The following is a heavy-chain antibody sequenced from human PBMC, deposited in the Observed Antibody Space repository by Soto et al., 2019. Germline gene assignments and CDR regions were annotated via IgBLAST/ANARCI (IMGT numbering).Heavy chain of an antibody. Sequence: ASLKVSCKASGYTFTGYYMHWVRQAPGQGLEWMGWINPNSGGTNYAQKFQGRVTMTRDTSISTAYMELSRLRSDDTAVYYCARVSPPYYDSSGYYYGSNFQHWGQGTLVTVSS. CDR1: GYTFTGYY. CDR3: ARVSPPYYDSSGYYYGSNFQH. V-gene: IGHV1-2*02. D-gene: IGHD3-22*01. J-gene: IGHJ1*01. CDR2: INPNSGGT.